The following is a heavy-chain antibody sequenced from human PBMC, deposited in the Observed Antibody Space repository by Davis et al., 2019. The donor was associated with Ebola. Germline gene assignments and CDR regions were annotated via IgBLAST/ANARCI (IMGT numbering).Heavy chain of an antibody. Sequence: ASVKVSCKASGYTFTSYAMHWVRQAPGQRLEWMGWINAGNGNTKYSQKFQGRVTITRDTSASTAYMELSSLRSEDTAVYYWAKNYDFWSGYLFDYWGQGTLVTVSS. CDR3: AKNYDFWSGYLFDY. D-gene: IGHD3-3*01. V-gene: IGHV1-3*01. CDR2: INAGNGNT. J-gene: IGHJ4*02. CDR1: GYTFTSYA.